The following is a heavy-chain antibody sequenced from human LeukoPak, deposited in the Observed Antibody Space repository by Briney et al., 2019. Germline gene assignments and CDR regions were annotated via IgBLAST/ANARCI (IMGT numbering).Heavy chain of an antibody. CDR3: ARDLASRGAYFDY. V-gene: IGHV3-21*04. Sequence: GGSLRLSCAASGFTFSTYSMNWVRQAPGKGLEWVSSISSSSIYIYYADSVKGRFTISRDNAKNSLYLQMNSLRAEDTAVYYCARDLASRGAYFDYWGQGTLVTVSS. CDR1: GFTFSTYS. CDR2: ISSSSIYI. J-gene: IGHJ4*02. D-gene: IGHD2-15*01.